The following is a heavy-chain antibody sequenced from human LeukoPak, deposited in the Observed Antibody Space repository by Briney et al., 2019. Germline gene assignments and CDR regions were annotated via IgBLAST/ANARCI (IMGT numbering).Heavy chain of an antibody. Sequence: PGGSLRLSCAASVFTFSSYGMSWVRQAPGKGLEGGSAISGSCGSTYYADSVQGRFTISRDNYKNTMYLQMNSLRAEDTAVYYCAQTRTSGWFPHFDYWGQGTLVTVSS. CDR1: VFTFSSYG. CDR2: ISGSCGST. CDR3: AQTRTSGWFPHFDY. J-gene: IGHJ4*02. D-gene: IGHD6-19*01. V-gene: IGHV3-23*01.